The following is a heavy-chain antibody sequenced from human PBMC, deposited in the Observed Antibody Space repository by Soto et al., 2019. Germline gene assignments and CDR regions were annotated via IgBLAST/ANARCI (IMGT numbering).Heavy chain of an antibody. Sequence: QVQLVESGGGVVQPGRSLRLSCAASGFTFSSYAMHWVRQAPGKGLEWVAVISYDGSNKYYADSVKGRFTISRDNSKNTLYLQMNSLRAEDTAVYYCARSGFQLLLAGYFDLWGRGTLVTVSS. CDR1: GFTFSSYA. V-gene: IGHV3-30-3*01. CDR3: ARSGFQLLLAGYFDL. CDR2: ISYDGSNK. D-gene: IGHD2-2*01. J-gene: IGHJ2*01.